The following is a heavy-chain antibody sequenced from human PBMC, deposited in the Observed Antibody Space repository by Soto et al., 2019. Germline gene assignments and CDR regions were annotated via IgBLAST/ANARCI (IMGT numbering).Heavy chain of an antibody. CDR3: ARTTRDGYNDY. D-gene: IGHD5-12*01. J-gene: IGHJ4*02. CDR1: GGSISSYF. Sequence: QVQLQESGPGLVKPSETLSLTCTVSGGSISSYFWSWIRQPPGKGLEWIGYIYYSGSTNYNPSLKSRVTLSVDTSKSQFSLKLSSVTAADTAVYYCARTTRDGYNDYWGQGTLVTVSS. V-gene: IGHV4-59*01. CDR2: IYYSGST.